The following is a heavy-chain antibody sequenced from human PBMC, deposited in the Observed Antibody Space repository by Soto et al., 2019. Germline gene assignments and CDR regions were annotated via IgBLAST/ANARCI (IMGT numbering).Heavy chain of an antibody. CDR1: GGSFSGYY. CDR3: ARLRGYYFDY. J-gene: IGHJ4*02. D-gene: IGHD1-26*01. CDR2: INHSGST. V-gene: IGHV4-34*01. Sequence: SETLSLTCAVYGGSFSGYYWSWIRQPPGKGLEWIGGINHSGSTNYNPSLKSRVTISVDTSKNQFSLKLSSVTAADTAVYYCARLRGYYFDYWGQGTLVTVSS.